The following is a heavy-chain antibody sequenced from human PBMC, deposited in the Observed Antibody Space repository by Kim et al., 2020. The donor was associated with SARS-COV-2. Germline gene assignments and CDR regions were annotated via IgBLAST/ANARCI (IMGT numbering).Heavy chain of an antibody. CDR2: ISGSSSYI. V-gene: IGHV3-21*01. D-gene: IGHD4-17*01. CDR1: GFTFYNYY. Sequence: GGSLRLSCAASGFTFYNYYMNWVRQAPGKGPEWVSSISGSSSYIHYADSVKGRFTISRDNAKNSLDLQMDSLRVEDTAVYYCARHHPYYGDFNPPDYWGQGTLVTVS. J-gene: IGHJ4*02. CDR3: ARHHPYYGDFNPPDY.